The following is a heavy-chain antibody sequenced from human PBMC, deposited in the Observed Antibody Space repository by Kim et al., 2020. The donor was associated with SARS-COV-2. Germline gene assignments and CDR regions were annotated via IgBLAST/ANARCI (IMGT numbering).Heavy chain of an antibody. CDR1: GGSFSGYY. Sequence: SETLSLTCAVYGGSFSGYYWSWIRQPPGKGLEWIGEINHSGSTNYNPSLKSRVTISVDTSKNQFSLKLSSVTAADTAVYYCARDDSSSWVDYWGQGTLCTVSS. J-gene: IGHJ4*02. V-gene: IGHV4-34*01. CDR2: INHSGST. D-gene: IGHD6-13*01. CDR3: ARDDSSSWVDY.